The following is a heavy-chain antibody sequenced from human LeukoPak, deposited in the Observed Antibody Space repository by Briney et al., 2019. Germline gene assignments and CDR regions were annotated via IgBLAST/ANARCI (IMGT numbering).Heavy chain of an antibody. J-gene: IGHJ4*02. D-gene: IGHD6-13*01. Sequence: GASVKVSCKASGYTFTNYIISWVRQAPGQGPEWMGWISAYNGNTNYAQKLQGRVTMTTDTSTATAYMELRSLRSDDTAVYYCARGRYSSSPPDYWGQGTLVTVSS. CDR2: ISAYNGNT. CDR1: GYTFTNYI. V-gene: IGHV1-18*01. CDR3: ARGRYSSSPPDY.